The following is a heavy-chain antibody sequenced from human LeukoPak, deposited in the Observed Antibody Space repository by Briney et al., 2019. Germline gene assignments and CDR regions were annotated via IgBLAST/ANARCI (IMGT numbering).Heavy chain of an antibody. Sequence: GGSLRLSCAASGFTFDDYTMHWVRQAPGKGLEWVSLISWDGGSTYYADSVKGRFTISRDNSKNSLYLQMNSLRTEDTALYYCAEDHSSSWTSDGMDVWGQGTTVTVSS. CDR2: ISWDGGST. CDR1: GFTFDDYT. J-gene: IGHJ6*02. D-gene: IGHD6-13*01. CDR3: AEDHSSSWTSDGMDV. V-gene: IGHV3-43*01.